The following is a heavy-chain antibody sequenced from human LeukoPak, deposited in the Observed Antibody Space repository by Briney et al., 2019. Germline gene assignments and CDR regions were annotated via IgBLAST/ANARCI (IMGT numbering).Heavy chain of an antibody. CDR3: ARGLRGFGDYYYYMDV. Sequence: SVKVSCEASGGTFSSYAISWVRQAPGQGLEWMGGIIPIFGTANYAQKFQGRVTITTDEPTSTAYMELSSLRSEDTAVYYCARGLRGFGDYYYYMDVWGKGTTVTVSS. CDR2: IIPIFGTA. CDR1: GGTFSSYA. J-gene: IGHJ6*03. V-gene: IGHV1-69*05. D-gene: IGHD3-16*01.